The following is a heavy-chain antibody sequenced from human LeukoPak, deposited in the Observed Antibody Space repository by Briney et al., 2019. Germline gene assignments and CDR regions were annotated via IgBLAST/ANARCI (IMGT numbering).Heavy chain of an antibody. D-gene: IGHD3-10*01. V-gene: IGHV3-49*04. J-gene: IGHJ4*02. CDR2: IRSKAYGGTT. CDR1: GFTFGDYA. CDR3: AKGPVVRGVTVILKTGEKGALDY. Sequence: GGSLRLSCTASGFTFGDYAMSWVRQAPGKGLEWVGFIRSKAYGGTTEYAASVKGRFTISRDDSKSIAYLQMNSLRAEDTAVYFCAKGPVVRGVTVILKTGEKGALDYWGQGTLVTVSS.